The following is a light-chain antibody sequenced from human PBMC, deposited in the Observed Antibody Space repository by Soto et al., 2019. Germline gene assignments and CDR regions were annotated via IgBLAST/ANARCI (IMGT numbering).Light chain of an antibody. J-gene: IGLJ1*01. Sequence: QSALTQPPSASGSPGQSFTISCTGTSCDVGGYNYVFWYQQHPGKAPKVIIYEVTKRPSGVPDRFSGSKSGNTAYLTVSGRLADDEADYNGASYAGGNQIFGTGTKLTV. V-gene: IGLV2-8*01. CDR1: SCDVGGYNY. CDR2: EVT. CDR3: ASYAGGNQI.